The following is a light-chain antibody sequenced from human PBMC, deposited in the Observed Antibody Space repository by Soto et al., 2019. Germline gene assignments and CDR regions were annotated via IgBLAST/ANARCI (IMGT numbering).Light chain of an antibody. V-gene: IGLV2-14*01. CDR2: DVS. Sequence: QSVLTQPASVSGSPGQSITIACTGTSSDVGGYNYVSWYQQYPGKAPRLVISDVSNRPSGVSNRFFGSKSGNSASLTISGLQAEDEADYYCSSYTSSSTYVFGTGTKVTVL. CDR1: SSDVGGYNY. J-gene: IGLJ1*01. CDR3: SSYTSSSTYV.